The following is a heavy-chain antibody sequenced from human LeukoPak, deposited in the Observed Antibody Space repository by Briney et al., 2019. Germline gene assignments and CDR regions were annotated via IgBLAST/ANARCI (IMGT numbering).Heavy chain of an antibody. V-gene: IGHV3-30-3*01. D-gene: IGHD3-3*01. CDR3: ARADYDLSSGYSQIGWFYP. J-gene: IGHJ5*02. CDR1: GFSFSNYA. CDR2: ISYDGDNQ. Sequence: GRSLRLFCAASGFSFSNYAMHWVRQSPGKGLEWVAIISYDGDNQYYVKSVKGRFTISRDNSKNTLFLQMNSLRVEDTALYFCARADYDLSSGYSQIGWFYPWGHGTLVTVSS.